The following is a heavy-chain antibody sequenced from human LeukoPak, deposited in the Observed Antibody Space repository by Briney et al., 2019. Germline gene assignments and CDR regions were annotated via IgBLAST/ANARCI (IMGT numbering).Heavy chain of an antibody. D-gene: IGHD3-10*01. Sequence: SETLSLTCPVSGGPINNNNYYWGWIRHPPGKGLEWIGTMSYSGSTYYNPSLKSRVTMSVDTSKNQFSLKLKSVTAADTAIYYCARQLLYNYGLTGGMDVWGQGTTVTVSS. V-gene: IGHV4-39*01. CDR2: MSYSGST. CDR3: ARQLLYNYGLTGGMDV. CDR1: GGPINNNNYY. J-gene: IGHJ6*02.